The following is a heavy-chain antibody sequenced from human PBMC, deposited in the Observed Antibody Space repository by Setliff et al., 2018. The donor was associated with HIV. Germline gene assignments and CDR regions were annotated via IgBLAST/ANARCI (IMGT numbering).Heavy chain of an antibody. CDR3: AADVPEAGSGELDY. CDR2: IKKDGSEK. CDR1: AFTFNDHW. V-gene: IGHV3-7*03. D-gene: IGHD3-10*01. J-gene: IGHJ4*02. Sequence: GGSLRLSCAASAFTFNDHWMSWVRQAPGKGLEWVANIKKDGSEKNLVDSVKGRFSISRDDSRNTLYLQMNSLKTEDTAVYYCAADVPEAGSGELDYWGQGTLVTVSS.